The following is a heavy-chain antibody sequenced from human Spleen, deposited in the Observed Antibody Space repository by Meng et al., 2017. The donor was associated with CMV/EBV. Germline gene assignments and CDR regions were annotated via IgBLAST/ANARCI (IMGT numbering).Heavy chain of an antibody. CDR1: GFTFSSYE. D-gene: IGHD2-15*01. CDR2: ISGSGSTI. Sequence: GGSLRLSCAASGFTFSSYEMNWVRQAPGKGLEWVSYISGSGSTIYYADSVKGRFTISRDNAKNSLYLQMNSLRAEDTAVYYCARNYCSGGSCYGVFDYWGQGTLVTVSS. J-gene: IGHJ4*02. CDR3: ARNYCSGGSCYGVFDY. V-gene: IGHV3-48*03.